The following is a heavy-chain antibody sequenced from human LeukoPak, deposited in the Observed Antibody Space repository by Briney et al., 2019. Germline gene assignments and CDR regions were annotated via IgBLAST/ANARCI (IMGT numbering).Heavy chain of an antibody. D-gene: IGHD3-22*01. Sequence: PSETLSLTCTVSGGSISSYYWSWIRQPPGKGLEWIGYIYYIGSTNYNPSLKSRVTISVDTSKNQFSLKLSSVTAADTAVYYCARTKYYYDSSGYPPPFDYWGQGTLVTVSS. CDR3: ARTKYYYDSSGYPPPFDY. CDR2: IYYIGST. V-gene: IGHV4-59*01. CDR1: GGSISSYY. J-gene: IGHJ4*02.